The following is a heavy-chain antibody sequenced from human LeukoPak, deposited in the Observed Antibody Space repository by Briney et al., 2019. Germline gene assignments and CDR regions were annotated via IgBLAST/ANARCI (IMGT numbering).Heavy chain of an antibody. Sequence: GKSLTLSCVASQFTFSHYGMRCVRQAPGKGLEWVAVIWNDGSSQYYADSVKGRFTISRDNFQKTVYLQMNSLRAEDTAVYYCAKDAQRGFDYSNSLEYWGQGTLVTVSS. CDR2: IWNDGSSQ. CDR1: QFTFSHYG. CDR3: AKDAQRGFDYSNSLEY. J-gene: IGHJ4*02. D-gene: IGHD4-11*01. V-gene: IGHV3-33*06.